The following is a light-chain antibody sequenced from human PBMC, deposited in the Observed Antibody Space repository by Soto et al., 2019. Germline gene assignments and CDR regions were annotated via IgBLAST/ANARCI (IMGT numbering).Light chain of an antibody. CDR2: GAS. J-gene: IGKJ2*01. Sequence: EIVLTQSPGTLSLSPGERATLSCRASQSVSSSYLAWYQQKPGQAPRLLIYGASSRATGLPDGFSRSGSGTDFTLTISRLEPEDFAVYYCQQYRSSPYTFGQGTKLEIK. CDR1: QSVSSSY. CDR3: QQYRSSPYT. V-gene: IGKV3-20*01.